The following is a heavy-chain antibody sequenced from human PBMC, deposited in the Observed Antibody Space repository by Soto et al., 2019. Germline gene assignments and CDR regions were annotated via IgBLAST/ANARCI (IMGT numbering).Heavy chain of an antibody. Sequence: GASVKVSCKASGYTFTSYDINWVRQATGQGLEWMGWMNPNSGNTGYAQKFQGRVTMTRNTSISTAYMELSSLRSEDTAVYYCARGRSGANQYSGPRDYWGQGTLVTVSS. V-gene: IGHV1-8*01. CDR2: MNPNSGNT. J-gene: IGHJ4*02. D-gene: IGHD2-21*01. CDR3: ARGRSGANQYSGPRDY. CDR1: GYTFTSYD.